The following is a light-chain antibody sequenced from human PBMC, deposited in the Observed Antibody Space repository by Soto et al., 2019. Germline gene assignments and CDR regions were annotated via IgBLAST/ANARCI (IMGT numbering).Light chain of an antibody. CDR3: HQDDIWT. CDR1: QSFNSIY. J-gene: IGKJ1*01. CDR2: GAS. Sequence: EIMLKQSPGTLSLSKRERATLSCRASQSFNSIYLAWYQQKPGQAPRLLIYGASSRATGIPDRFSGSGSGTDFTLTISRLEPEDFAVYYCHQDDIWTFGQGTKVDIK. V-gene: IGKV3-20*01.